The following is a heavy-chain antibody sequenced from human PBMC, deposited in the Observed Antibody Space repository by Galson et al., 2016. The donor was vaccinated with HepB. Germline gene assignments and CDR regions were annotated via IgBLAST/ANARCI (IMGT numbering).Heavy chain of an antibody. V-gene: IGHV3-74*01. J-gene: IGHJ4*02. CDR2: INIDGSRI. Sequence: SLRLSCAASGFPFSSYWMHWVRQAPGKGLEWVSGINIDGSRITYADSVKGRFTISRDNVRSTLYLQMNTLRAEDTGLYYCVRYVWGPTAYWGQVTLVTVSS. CDR3: VRYVWGPTAY. CDR1: GFPFSSYW. D-gene: IGHD3-10*02.